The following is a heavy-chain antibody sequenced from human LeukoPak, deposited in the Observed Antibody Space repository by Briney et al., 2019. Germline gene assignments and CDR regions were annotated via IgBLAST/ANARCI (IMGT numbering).Heavy chain of an antibody. D-gene: IGHD6-19*01. V-gene: IGHV3-30*18. CDR3: AKGGSGTRRYGMDV. Sequence: GRSLRLSCAASGFTFSSYGMHWVRQAPGKGLERVAVISYDGSNKYYADSVKGRFTISRDNSKNTLYLQMNSLRAEDTAVYYCAKGGSGTRRYGMDVWGQGTTVTVSS. CDR2: ISYDGSNK. J-gene: IGHJ6*02. CDR1: GFTFSSYG.